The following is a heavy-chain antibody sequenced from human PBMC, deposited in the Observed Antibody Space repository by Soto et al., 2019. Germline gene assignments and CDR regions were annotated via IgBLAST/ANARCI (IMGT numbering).Heavy chain of an antibody. CDR1: GGTFSSYA. J-gene: IGHJ3*02. CDR3: ARMRADDDGAAFDI. D-gene: IGHD4-17*01. CDR2: IIPIFGTA. Sequence: QVQLVQSGAEVKKPGSSVKVSCKASGGTFSSYAISWVRQAPGQGLEWMGGIIPIFGTANYAQKFQGRVMITEDESTSTADMEMSSLRAEDMSLYDCARMRADDDGAAFDIWGQGTMVTVSS. V-gene: IGHV1-69*01.